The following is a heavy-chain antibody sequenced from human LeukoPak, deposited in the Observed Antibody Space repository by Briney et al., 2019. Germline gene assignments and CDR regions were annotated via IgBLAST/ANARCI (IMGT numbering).Heavy chain of an antibody. V-gene: IGHV4-59*11. Sequence: SGTLSLTCAVSDDSFSSHYWTWIRQPPGKGLEWIGYISYIGSTNYNPSLKSRVTISIDTSKNQFSLKLSSVTAADTAVYYCARDLVTVTKGFDIWGQGTMVSVSS. CDR2: ISYIGST. CDR3: ARDLVTVTKGFDI. J-gene: IGHJ3*02. D-gene: IGHD4-17*01. CDR1: DDSFSSHY.